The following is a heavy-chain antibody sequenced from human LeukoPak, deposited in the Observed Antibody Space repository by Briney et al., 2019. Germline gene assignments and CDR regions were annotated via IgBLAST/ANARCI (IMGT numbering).Heavy chain of an antibody. CDR2: ISSSSSTI. Sequence: GGSLRLSCAASGFTFSSYGMTRVRQAPGKGLEWVSYISSSSSTIYYADSVKGRFTISRDNAKNSLYLQLNSLRAEDTAVYYCARGGLKWELLPARARKSYYFDYWGQGTLVTVSS. CDR3: ARGGLKWELLPARARKSYYFDY. CDR1: GFTFSSYG. J-gene: IGHJ4*02. D-gene: IGHD1-26*01. V-gene: IGHV3-48*01.